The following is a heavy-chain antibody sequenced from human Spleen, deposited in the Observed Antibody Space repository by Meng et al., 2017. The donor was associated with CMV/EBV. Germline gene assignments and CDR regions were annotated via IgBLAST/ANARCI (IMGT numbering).Heavy chain of an antibody. CDR2: IYPSDSDT. CDR1: GYRFTDYG. V-gene: IGHV5-51*01. D-gene: IGHD3-10*01. Sequence: GESLKISCKASGYRFTDYGIGWARQTPGKGLEWMGIIYPSDSDTKYGPSFEGQVTISADKSISTAYLQWSSLKASDTAMYFCARRRGDVKWFDPWGQGTLVTVSS. CDR3: ARRRGDVKWFDP. J-gene: IGHJ5*02.